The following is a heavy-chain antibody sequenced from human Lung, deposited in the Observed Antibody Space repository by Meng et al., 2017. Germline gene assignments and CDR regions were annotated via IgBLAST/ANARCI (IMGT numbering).Heavy chain of an antibody. CDR1: GFTFTTYF. CDR2: LNPNGDVT. D-gene: IGHD3-22*01. Sequence: QVQLVQSGAEVKKPGVSLKLSCETSGFTFTTYFLHWLRQAPGQGLQWMGLLNPNGDVTTYSPRFQGRITLTGDTSTSTLYMELSSLTSDDTAVYYCAREMPMTCYFDQWSQGTLVTVSS. V-gene: IGHV1-46*01. CDR3: AREMPMTCYFDQ. J-gene: IGHJ4*03.